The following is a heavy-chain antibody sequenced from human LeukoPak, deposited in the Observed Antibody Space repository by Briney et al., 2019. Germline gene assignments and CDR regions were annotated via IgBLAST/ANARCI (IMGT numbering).Heavy chain of an antibody. D-gene: IGHD1-1*01. CDR2: INLRDGIR. CDR3: ARDNTNWSFDY. J-gene: IGHJ4*02. Sequence: GASVKVSCKASGYSFISYNMHWVRQAPGQGLEWMGIINLRDGIRTYAQKLQGRVTMTGDTSTSTSYMELSSLRFEDTAVYYCARDNTNWSFDYWGQGTLVTVSS. V-gene: IGHV1-46*04. CDR1: GYSFISYN.